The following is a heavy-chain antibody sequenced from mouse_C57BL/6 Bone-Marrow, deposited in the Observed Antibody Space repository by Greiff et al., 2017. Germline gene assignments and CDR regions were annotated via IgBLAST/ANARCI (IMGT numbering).Heavy chain of an antibody. CDR3: ARSPYYGNYFWYFDV. CDR1: GFTFTDYY. CDR2: IRNKANGYTT. J-gene: IGHJ1*03. Sequence: EVQLVESGGGLVQPGGSLSLSCAASGFTFTDYYMSWVRQPPGKALEWLGFIRNKANGYTTEYSASVKGRFTISRDNSQSILYLQMNALRAEDSATYYCARSPYYGNYFWYFDVWGTGTTVTVSS. D-gene: IGHD2-1*01. V-gene: IGHV7-3*01.